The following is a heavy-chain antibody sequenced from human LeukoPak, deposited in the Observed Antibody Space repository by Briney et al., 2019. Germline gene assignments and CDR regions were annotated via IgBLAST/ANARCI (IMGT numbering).Heavy chain of an antibody. Sequence: TGGSLRLSCAASGFTFSSYAMSWVRQAPGKGLEWVSSISGSGAVTYYTDSVKGRFTFSRDNSRNMAYLQMNSLRAGDTAVYYCARLKDGAGTDYWGQGTLVTVSS. D-gene: IGHD1-1*01. CDR1: GFTFSSYA. J-gene: IGHJ4*02. CDR3: ARLKDGAGTDY. V-gene: IGHV3-23*01. CDR2: ISGSGAVT.